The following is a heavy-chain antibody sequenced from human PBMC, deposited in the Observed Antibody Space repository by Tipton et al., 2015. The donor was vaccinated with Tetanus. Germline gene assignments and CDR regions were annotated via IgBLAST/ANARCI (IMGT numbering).Heavy chain of an antibody. D-gene: IGHD4-23*01. CDR1: GFTVSSNY. Sequence: GSLRLSCAASGFTVSSNYMSWVRQAPGKGLEWVSVIFSGGSTYYADSVKGRFTISRDNSKNTLFLQMNSLRAEDTAMYYCARDRDGGCAAFDYWGQGTLVTVSS. V-gene: IGHV3-66*01. CDR3: ARDRDGGCAAFDY. CDR2: IFSGGST. J-gene: IGHJ4*02.